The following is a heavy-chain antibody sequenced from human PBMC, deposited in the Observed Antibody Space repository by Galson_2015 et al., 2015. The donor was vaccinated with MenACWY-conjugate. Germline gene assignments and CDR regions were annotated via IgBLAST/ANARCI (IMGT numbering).Heavy chain of an antibody. V-gene: IGHV4-39*07. J-gene: IGHJ4*02. CDR1: GASIKDTNYF. CDR3: ARGPGGHSFSYRDYFDY. D-gene: IGHD5-18*01. CDR2: LYYSGST. Sequence: SETLSLTCSVSGASIKDTNYFWGWIRQPPGKGLEWIGSLYYSGSTSDNPSLKGRVTISVNTSKNQCSLKLTSVSAADTAVYFCARGPGGHSFSYRDYFDYWGQGALVTVS.